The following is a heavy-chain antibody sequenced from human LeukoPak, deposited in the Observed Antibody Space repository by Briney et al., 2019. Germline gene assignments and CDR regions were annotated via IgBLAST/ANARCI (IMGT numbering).Heavy chain of an antibody. Sequence: ASVKVSCKASGYTFTDFYVHWVRQAPGQGLEWMGWIKLNSGDTNYAHRFQGRVTVTRDTSISTAYMELSSLRSDDTAVYYCARERVVVVTAIRPDYYYYYGMDVWGQGTTVAVSS. D-gene: IGHD2-21*02. CDR3: ARERVVVVTAIRPDYYYYYGMDV. CDR2: IKLNSGDT. CDR1: GYTFTDFY. J-gene: IGHJ6*02. V-gene: IGHV1-2*02.